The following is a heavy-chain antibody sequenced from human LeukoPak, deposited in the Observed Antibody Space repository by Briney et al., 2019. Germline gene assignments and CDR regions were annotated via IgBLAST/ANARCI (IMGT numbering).Heavy chain of an antibody. CDR1: GFTFSSHA. J-gene: IGHJ4*02. Sequence: GGSLRLSCAASGFTFSSHAMHWVRQAPGKGLEYVSSTNTDGNYIYYVVSVRGRFTISRDKSKNTLHLQMVSLRPDDMGVYYCARGGTYSSSSLNSWGQGTLVTVSS. CDR2: TNTDGNYI. V-gene: IGHV3-64*02. CDR3: ARGGTYSSSSLNS. D-gene: IGHD6-6*01.